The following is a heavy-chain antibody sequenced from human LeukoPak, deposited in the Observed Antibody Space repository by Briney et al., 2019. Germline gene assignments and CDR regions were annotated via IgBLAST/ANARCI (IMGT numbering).Heavy chain of an antibody. V-gene: IGHV5-51*01. J-gene: IGHJ4*02. CDR2: IYAGDSDT. CDR3: ARHGLYDSSGYYWFY. D-gene: IGHD3-22*01. Sequence: GESLKISCKGSGYSFTNYLIGWVRQMPGKGLEWMGFIYAGDSDTRYSPSFQGQVTISVDKSLSTAYLLWSSLKASDTAMYYCARHGLYDSSGYYWFYWGQGTLVTVSS. CDR1: GYSFTNYL.